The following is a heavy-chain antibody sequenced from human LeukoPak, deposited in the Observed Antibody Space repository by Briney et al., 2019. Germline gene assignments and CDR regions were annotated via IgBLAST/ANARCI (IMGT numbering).Heavy chain of an antibody. V-gene: IGHV3-30*03. D-gene: IGHD6-6*01. J-gene: IGHJ4*02. Sequence: TGGSLRLSCAASGFTFSSYSMNWVRQAPGKGLEWVAVISYDGSNKKYADSVKGRFTISRDNSKNTLYLQMNSLRAEDTAVYYCARTLIEYSVSSCYFDYWGQGTLVTVSS. CDR3: ARTLIEYSVSSCYFDY. CDR1: GFTFSSYS. CDR2: ISYDGSNK.